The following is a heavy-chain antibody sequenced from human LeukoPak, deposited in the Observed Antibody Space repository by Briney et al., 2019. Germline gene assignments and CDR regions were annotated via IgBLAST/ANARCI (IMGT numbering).Heavy chain of an antibody. D-gene: IGHD3-22*01. CDR3: AKAKGDISGYDAFFDY. V-gene: IGHV3-23*01. CDR2: ISGSGGRT. Sequence: GGSLRLSCATSGFTFSGFAMSWVRQAPGKGLEWVSYISGSGGRTYYADSAKGRFTISRDSSKSTLYLQMNSLRAEDTAVYYCAKAKGDISGYDAFFDYWGQGTLVTVSS. CDR1: GFTFSGFA. J-gene: IGHJ4*02.